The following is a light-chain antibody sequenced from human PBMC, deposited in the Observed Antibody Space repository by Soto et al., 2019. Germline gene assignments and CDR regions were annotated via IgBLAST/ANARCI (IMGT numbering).Light chain of an antibody. CDR1: SNDVDIYKY. J-gene: IGLJ3*02. V-gene: IGLV2-11*01. CDR2: DVR. Sequence: QSVLTQPRSVSGSPGQSVTISCTGTSNDVDIYKYISWYQQDPGKAPKLMIYDVRKRPSGVPDRFSGSKSGNTASLTISGLQAEDEADYYCCSYAGSYGWVFGGGTQLTVL. CDR3: CSYAGSYGWV.